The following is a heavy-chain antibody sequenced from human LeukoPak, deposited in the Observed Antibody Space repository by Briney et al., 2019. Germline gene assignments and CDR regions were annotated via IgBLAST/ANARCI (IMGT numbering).Heavy chain of an antibody. CDR3: AKGRRSWPCYFDY. CDR2: ISASGSPT. CDR1: GFTFSSFA. D-gene: IGHD6-13*01. V-gene: IGHV3-23*01. J-gene: IGHJ4*02. Sequence: GGSLRLSCAASGFTFSSFAMTWVRQAPGKRLEWVSLISASGSPTYYADSVKGRFTISRDNSKNTLYLQMNSLRADDTAVYYCAKGRRSWPCYFDYWGQGTLVTVSS.